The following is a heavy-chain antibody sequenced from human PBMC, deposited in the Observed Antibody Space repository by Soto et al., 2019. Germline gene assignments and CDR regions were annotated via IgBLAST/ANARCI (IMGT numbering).Heavy chain of an antibody. D-gene: IGHD3-10*01. J-gene: IGHJ4*02. CDR2: IYYSGST. Sequence: QLQLQESGPGLVKPSETLSLTCTVSGGSISSSSYYWGWIRQPPGKGLEWIGSIYYSGSTYYNPSLKSRVTISVDTSKNQFSLKLSSVTAADTAVYYCARLGKLLWFGELGPYYFDYWGQGTLVTVSS. V-gene: IGHV4-39*01. CDR1: GGSISSSSYY. CDR3: ARLGKLLWFGELGPYYFDY.